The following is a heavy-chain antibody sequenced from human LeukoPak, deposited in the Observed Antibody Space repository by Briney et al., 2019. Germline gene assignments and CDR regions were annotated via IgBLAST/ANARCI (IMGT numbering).Heavy chain of an antibody. J-gene: IGHJ4*02. CDR1: GGSINSTNYN. V-gene: IGHV4-39*07. CDR3: ARVAYGSGSRLIDC. Sequence: SETLSLTCTVSGGSINSTNYNWGWIRQPPRRGPEWLASVYYSGLTYYNSSLKSRVSISVDTSKNQFSLKLTSVAAADTAVYYCARVAYGSGSRLIDCWGQGTLVTISS. D-gene: IGHD3-10*01. CDR2: VYYSGLT.